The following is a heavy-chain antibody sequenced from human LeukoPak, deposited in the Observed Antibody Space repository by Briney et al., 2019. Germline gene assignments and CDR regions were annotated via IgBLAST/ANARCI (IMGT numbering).Heavy chain of an antibody. CDR3: ARVPQGNENDY. J-gene: IGHJ4*02. Sequence: ASVKVSCKASGYSFTAYYIHWVRQAPGRGLEWVGWINPNSGGTNYAQKFQGRVTMTRDTSISTAYMELSRLTSDDTAVYYCARVPQGNENDYWGQGALVTVSS. CDR1: GYSFTAYY. D-gene: IGHD1-1*01. V-gene: IGHV1-2*02. CDR2: INPNSGGT.